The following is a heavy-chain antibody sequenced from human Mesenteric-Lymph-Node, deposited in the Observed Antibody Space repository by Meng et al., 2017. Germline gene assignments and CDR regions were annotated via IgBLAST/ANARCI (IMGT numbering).Heavy chain of an antibody. CDR1: AYTFTSYA. CDR3: ARDAWDYDFWGAYSYGMDV. CDR2: INTNTGNP. V-gene: IGHV7-4-1*02. J-gene: IGHJ6*02. D-gene: IGHD3-3*01. Sequence: ASAKVFCKASAYTFTSYAMNWARQAPGQGLEWMGWINTNTGNPTYDHGFTERFVFSLDTSVSTAYLQISSLKAEDTAVYYFARDAWDYDFWGAYSYGMDVWGQGTTVTVSS.